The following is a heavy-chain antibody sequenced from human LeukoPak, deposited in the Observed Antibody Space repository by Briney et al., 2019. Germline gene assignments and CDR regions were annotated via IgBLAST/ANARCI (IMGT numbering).Heavy chain of an antibody. CDR3: TREAKVGGALQY. V-gene: IGHV3-74*01. Sequence: GRSLRLSCAASGFIFSDYWMHWVRQAQGKGLVWVSRINTDGGFTRYADSVPGRFIISRDTSTNTLFRRMNRLRAEDTVVSDRTREAKVGGALQYWGQGILVTFSS. D-gene: IGHD1-26*01. J-gene: IGHJ4*02. CDR2: INTDGGFT. CDR1: GFIFSDYW.